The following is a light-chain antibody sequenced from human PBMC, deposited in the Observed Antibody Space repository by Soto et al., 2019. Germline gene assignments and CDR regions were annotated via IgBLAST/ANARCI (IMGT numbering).Light chain of an antibody. V-gene: IGKV3-15*01. CDR1: QSVSTY. CDR3: QQYNNWPPWT. J-gene: IGKJ1*01. Sequence: EIVMTQSAATLSVSPRERATLSCRASQSVSTYLAWYQQKPGQAPRLLIYDASTRATGIPARFSGSGSGTEFTLTISSLQSEDFAVYYCQQYNNWPPWTFGQGTKVDIK. CDR2: DAS.